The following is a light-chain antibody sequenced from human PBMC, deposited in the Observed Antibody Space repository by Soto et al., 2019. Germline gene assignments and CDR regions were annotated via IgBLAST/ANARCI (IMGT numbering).Light chain of an antibody. CDR1: QSISPW. CDR3: QQYNSYLLT. Sequence: DIQMTQSPSTLSASVGDRVTITCRASQSISPWLAWYQQKPGKAPKLLIYDASTLESGVPSRFSGSGSGTEFTRTISSLQPDDFATYYCQQYNSYLLTFGGGTKVEIK. CDR2: DAS. J-gene: IGKJ4*01. V-gene: IGKV1-5*01.